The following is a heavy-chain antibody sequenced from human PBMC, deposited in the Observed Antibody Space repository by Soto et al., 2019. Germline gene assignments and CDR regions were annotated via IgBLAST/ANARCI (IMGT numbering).Heavy chain of an antibody. CDR1: GGTFSSYT. D-gene: IGHD6-13*01. J-gene: IGHJ3*02. CDR2: IIPILGIA. V-gene: IGHV1-69*08. Sequence: QVQLVQSGAEVKKPGSSVKVSCKASGGTFSSYTISWVRQAPGQGLEWMGRIIPILGIANYAQKFQGRVTITADKSTSTAYMELSSLRSEDTAVYYCARDDFLIAAPPLGGAFDIWGQGTMVTVSS. CDR3: ARDDFLIAAPPLGGAFDI.